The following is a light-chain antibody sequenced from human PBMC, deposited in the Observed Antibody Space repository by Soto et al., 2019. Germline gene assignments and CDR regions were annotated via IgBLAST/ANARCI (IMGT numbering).Light chain of an antibody. Sequence: QSALTQPASVSGSPGQSITISCTGSSSDVGGYNYVSWYQQYPGKVPKLIIFEVSNRPSGVSNRFSGSKSGNTASLTISGLQAEDEADYYCNSYTSSSTRVFGTGTKLTVL. CDR3: NSYTSSSTRV. J-gene: IGLJ1*01. CDR1: SSDVGGYNY. CDR2: EVS. V-gene: IGLV2-14*01.